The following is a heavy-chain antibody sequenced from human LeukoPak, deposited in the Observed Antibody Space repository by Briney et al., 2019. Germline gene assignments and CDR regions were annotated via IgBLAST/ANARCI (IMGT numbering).Heavy chain of an antibody. Sequence: PGGSLRLSCAASGFTFSSYAMSWVRQAPGKGLEWVSAISGSGSSTYYADSMKGRFTISRDNSKNTLYLQMNSLRAEDTAVYYCASLYSSSWSYYGMDVWGKGTTVTVSS. V-gene: IGHV3-23*01. CDR3: ASLYSSSWSYYGMDV. CDR1: GFTFSSYA. CDR2: ISGSGSST. D-gene: IGHD6-13*01. J-gene: IGHJ6*04.